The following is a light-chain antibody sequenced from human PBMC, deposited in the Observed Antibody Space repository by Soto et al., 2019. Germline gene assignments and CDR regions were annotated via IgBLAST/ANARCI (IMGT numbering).Light chain of an antibody. CDR3: AAWDASLSGHV. Sequence: QSVLTQPPSASETPGQRGIMSCSGSSSNIGRNYVYWYQQVPGTAPKLLIYMNDQRPSGVPDRFSGAKSGTTASLAISGLRSEDEADYYCAAWDASLSGHVFGTGTKVTDL. CDR1: SSNIGRNY. V-gene: IGLV1-47*01. J-gene: IGLJ1*01. CDR2: MND.